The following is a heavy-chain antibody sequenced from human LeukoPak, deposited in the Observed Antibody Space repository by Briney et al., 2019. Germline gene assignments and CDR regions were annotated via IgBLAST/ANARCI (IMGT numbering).Heavy chain of an antibody. CDR1: GNTFSNYG. V-gene: IGHV1-18*01. Sequence: GASVKVSCKASGNTFSNYGFSWVRQAPGQGLEWMGWINANSGNTDYAQNFQGRVTLTTDTSTNVAYMELRSLTSDGTAVYYCARDVGVTRFDPWGQGTLVTVSS. D-gene: IGHD3-22*01. CDR3: ARDVGVTRFDP. J-gene: IGHJ5*02. CDR2: INANSGNT.